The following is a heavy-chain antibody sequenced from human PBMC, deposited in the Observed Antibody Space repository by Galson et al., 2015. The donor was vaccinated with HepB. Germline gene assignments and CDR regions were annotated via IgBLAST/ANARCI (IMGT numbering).Heavy chain of an antibody. Sequence: SLRLSCAASGFTFSSYAMHWVRQAPGKGLEWVAVISYDGSNKYYGDSVKGRFTISRDNSKNTVYLQMNSLRAEDTAVYYCARARSILGVAPGDYFDYWGQGTLVTVSS. CDR3: ARARSILGVAPGDYFDY. CDR1: GFTFSSYA. CDR2: ISYDGSNK. V-gene: IGHV3-30-3*01. D-gene: IGHD3-3*01. J-gene: IGHJ4*02.